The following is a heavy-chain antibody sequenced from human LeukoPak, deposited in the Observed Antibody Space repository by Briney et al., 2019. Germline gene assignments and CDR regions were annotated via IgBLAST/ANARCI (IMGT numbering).Heavy chain of an antibody. CDR3: ARSGYSNFDY. CDR2: VFYSGSF. Sequence: SETLSLTCTVSGDSISSSDYYWGWIRQPPGKGLEWIGNVFYSGSFYSNPSLKSRVTISVDTSKNQFSLKLSSVTAADTAVYYCARSGYSNFDYWGQGTLVTVSS. J-gene: IGHJ4*02. V-gene: IGHV4-39*07. CDR1: GDSISSSDYY. D-gene: IGHD3-3*01.